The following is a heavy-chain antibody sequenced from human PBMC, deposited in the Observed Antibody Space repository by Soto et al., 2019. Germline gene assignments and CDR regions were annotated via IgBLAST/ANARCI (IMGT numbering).Heavy chain of an antibody. CDR1: GYSISNVYY. D-gene: IGHD4-17*01. CDR3: ATSPTMTTSNWFYP. J-gene: IGHJ5*02. V-gene: IGHV4-38-2*01. CDR2: IYHSGST. Sequence: PSETLSLTCAVSGYSISNVYYWGWIRQPPGKGLEWIGSIYHSGSTYYNPSLRGRVTISLDTSKNQFSLNLNSVTAADTAVYYCATSPTMTTSNWFYPWGQGTLVTVSS.